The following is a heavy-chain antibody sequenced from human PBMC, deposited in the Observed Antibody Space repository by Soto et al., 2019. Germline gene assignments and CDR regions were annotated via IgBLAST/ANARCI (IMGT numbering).Heavy chain of an antibody. CDR1: GFSFSSYA. V-gene: IGHV3-23*01. J-gene: IGHJ4*02. D-gene: IGHD3-22*01. CDR2: ISVSGTKT. Sequence: PGGALRGSCADSGFSFSSYAMIWVRQAPGKGLDWVSAISVSGTKTHYADSVKGRFTISRDNSKNTLYLQMNSLRAEDTAVYYCAKDHPVIEVVKVFEYWGRGALVTVSS. CDR3: AKDHPVIEVVKVFEY.